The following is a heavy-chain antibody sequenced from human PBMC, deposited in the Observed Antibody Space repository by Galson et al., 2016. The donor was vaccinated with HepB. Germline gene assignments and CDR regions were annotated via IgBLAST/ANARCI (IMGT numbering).Heavy chain of an antibody. V-gene: IGHV3-7*01. Sequence: SLRLSCAASGFTFSDYWMNWVRQAPGKGLEWGANIKQDGSDKYYVDSVKGRFTISRDNARNSLYLQMNSLRAEDTAVYYCARRYCSGGRCHSEYFHHWGQGTLVTVAS. D-gene: IGHD2-15*01. CDR1: GFTFSDYW. CDR2: IKQDGSDK. CDR3: ARRYCSGGRCHSEYFHH. J-gene: IGHJ1*01.